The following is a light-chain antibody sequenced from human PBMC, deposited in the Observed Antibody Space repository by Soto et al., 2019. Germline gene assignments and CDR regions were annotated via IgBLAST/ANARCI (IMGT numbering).Light chain of an antibody. J-gene: IGLJ3*02. CDR1: SSDVGGYDF. CDR2: EVS. CDR3: SSYAGSNKV. V-gene: IGLV2-8*01. Sequence: QSVLTQPPSASGSPGQSVTISCTGTSSDVGGYDFVSWYQQHPGKAPKLLISEVSKRPSGVPDRFSGSKSGNTASLTVSGLQAEDEADCYCSSYAGSNKVFGGGTKLTVL.